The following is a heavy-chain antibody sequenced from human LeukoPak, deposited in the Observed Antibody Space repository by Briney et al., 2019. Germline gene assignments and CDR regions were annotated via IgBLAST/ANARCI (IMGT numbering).Heavy chain of an antibody. V-gene: IGHV5-51*01. CDR3: ARQIDLDWEFSRSWPFVY. J-gene: IGHJ4*02. CDR1: GYSFTSYW. D-gene: IGHD6-13*01. Sequence: GESLKISCKGSGYSFTSYWIGWGRQMPGKGLEWMGIIYPGDSDTRYSPSFQGQVTISADKSISTAYLQWSSLKASDTGMYYFARQIDLDWEFSRSWPFVYWGRRTLVSVSS. CDR2: IYPGDSDT.